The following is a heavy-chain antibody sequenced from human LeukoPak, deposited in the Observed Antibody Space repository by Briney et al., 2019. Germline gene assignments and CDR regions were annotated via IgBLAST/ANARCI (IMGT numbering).Heavy chain of an antibody. D-gene: IGHD1-26*01. Sequence: GGSLRLSCAASGFTFSSYGMHWVRQAPGKGLEWVAVISYDGSNKYYADSVKGRFTISRDNSKNTLYLQMNSLRAEDTAVYYCSSGSPDYFDYWGQGTLVTVSS. V-gene: IGHV3-30*03. CDR3: SSGSPDYFDY. CDR2: ISYDGSNK. J-gene: IGHJ4*02. CDR1: GFTFSSYG.